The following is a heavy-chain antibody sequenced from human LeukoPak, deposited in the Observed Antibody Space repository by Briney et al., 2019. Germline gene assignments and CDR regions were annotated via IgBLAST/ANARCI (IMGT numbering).Heavy chain of an antibody. D-gene: IGHD6-13*01. CDR3: AKGLYGSSWYGIDY. V-gene: IGHV3-30*18. Sequence: PGRSLRLSCAASGFTFSSYGMHWVRQAPGKGLEWVAVISYDGSNKYYADSVKGRFTISRDNSKNTLYLQMNSLRAEDTAVYYCAKGLYGSSWYGIDYWGQGTLVTVSS. J-gene: IGHJ4*02. CDR1: GFTFSSYG. CDR2: ISYDGSNK.